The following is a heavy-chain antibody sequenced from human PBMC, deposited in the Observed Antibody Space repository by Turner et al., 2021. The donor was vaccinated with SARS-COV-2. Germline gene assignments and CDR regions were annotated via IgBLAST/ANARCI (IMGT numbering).Heavy chain of an antibody. D-gene: IGHD3-3*01. CDR1: GFTFSSYG. CDR3: AKDDNYDFWTGYYMY. V-gene: IGHV3-30*18. J-gene: IGHJ4*02. Sequence: QVQLVASGGGVVQPGRSLRLSCAASGFTFSSYGMHWVRQAPGKGLEWVAGISYDGSNKYYADSVKGRFTISRDNYKNTLYLQMNSLRAEDTAVYYCAKDDNYDFWTGYYMYWGQGTLVTVSS. CDR2: ISYDGSNK.